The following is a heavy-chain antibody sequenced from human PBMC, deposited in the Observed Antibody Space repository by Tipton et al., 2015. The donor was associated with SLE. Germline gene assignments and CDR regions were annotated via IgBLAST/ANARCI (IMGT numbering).Heavy chain of an antibody. CDR2: IYHTGST. Sequence: TLSLTCTVSGGSISSTTWWIWVRQPPGKGLEWIGEIYHTGSTNYNPSLKSRVTISLDTSKNQFSLKLSSVTTADTAVYFCARGQWLLRTFDYWGQGTLVTVSS. CDR1: GGSISSTTW. D-gene: IGHD3-22*01. CDR3: ARGQWLLRTFDY. J-gene: IGHJ4*02. V-gene: IGHV4-4*01.